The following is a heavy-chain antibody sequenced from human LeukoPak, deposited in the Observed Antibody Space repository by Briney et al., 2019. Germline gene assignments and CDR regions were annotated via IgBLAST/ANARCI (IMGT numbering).Heavy chain of an antibody. J-gene: IGHJ4*02. CDR2: IDWDDDK. V-gene: IGHV2-70*11. D-gene: IGHD5-18*01. CDR1: GGSISSYYW. Sequence: TLSLTCTVSGGSISSYYWSWIRQPAGKGLEWLARIDWDDDKYYSTSLKTRLTISKDTSKNQVVLTMTNMDPVDTATYYCARIRYSYGKPFFDYWGQGTLVTVSS. CDR3: ARIRYSYGKPFFDY.